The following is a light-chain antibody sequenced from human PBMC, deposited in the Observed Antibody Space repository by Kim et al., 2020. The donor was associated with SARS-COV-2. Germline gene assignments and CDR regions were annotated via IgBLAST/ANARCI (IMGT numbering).Light chain of an antibody. CDR2: GAS. J-gene: IGKJ2*01. CDR3: QQYNDWSYT. Sequence: EIVMTQSPATLSVSPGESATLSCRASQSVSSNLAWHQQKPGQAPRLLIYGASTRATGIPARFSASGSGTEFTLTITSLQSEDFAVYYCQQYNDWSYTFGQGTKLEIK. V-gene: IGKV3-15*01. CDR1: QSVSSN.